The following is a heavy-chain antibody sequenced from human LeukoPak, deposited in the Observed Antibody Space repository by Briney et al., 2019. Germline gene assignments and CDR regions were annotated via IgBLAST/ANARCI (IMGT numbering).Heavy chain of an antibody. D-gene: IGHD3-22*01. CDR3: ATDPCDSGGYGAFDI. V-gene: IGHV3-7*01. CDR2: IKHDGSEQ. J-gene: IGHJ3*02. Sequence: GGSLRLSCAASEFTLSTYWMTWVRQAPGKGLEWVANIKHDGSEQVYVDSVKGRFTISRDNAKNSLYLQMDSLRAEDTAVYYCATDPCDSGGYGAFDIWGQGTTVTVSS. CDR1: EFTLSTYW.